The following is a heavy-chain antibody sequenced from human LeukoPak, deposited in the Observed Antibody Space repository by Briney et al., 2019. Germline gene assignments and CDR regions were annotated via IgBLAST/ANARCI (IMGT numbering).Heavy chain of an antibody. V-gene: IGHV1-69*13. CDR2: IIPIFGTA. CDR1: GGTFSSYA. D-gene: IGHD3-22*01. J-gene: IGHJ3*02. Sequence: SVKVSCKASGGTFSSYAISWVRQAPGQGLEWMGGIIPIFGTANYAQKFQGRVTITADESTSTAYMELSSLRSEDTAVYYCAGTTYYYDSSGYYRYAFDIWGQGTMVTVSS. CDR3: AGTTYYYDSSGYYRYAFDI.